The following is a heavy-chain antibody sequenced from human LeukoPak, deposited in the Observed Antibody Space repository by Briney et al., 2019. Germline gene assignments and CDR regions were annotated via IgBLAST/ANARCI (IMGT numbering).Heavy chain of an antibody. CDR1: GDSVSSNSVT. Sequence: SQTLSLTCDISGDSVSSNSVTWNWIRQSPSRGLEWLGRTYYRSKWFNDYAVSVRSRITINPDTSKNQFSLQLNSVTPEDAAVYYCARGVFPAFDIWGQATMVTVSS. CDR3: ARGVFPAFDI. D-gene: IGHD3-10*01. J-gene: IGHJ3*02. V-gene: IGHV6-1*01. CDR2: TYYRSKWFN.